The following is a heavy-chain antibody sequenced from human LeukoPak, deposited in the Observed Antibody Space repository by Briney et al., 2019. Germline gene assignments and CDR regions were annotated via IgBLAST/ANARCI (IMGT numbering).Heavy chain of an antibody. Sequence: SDTLSLTCAVYGESLNYYYWSWSRQSPEKGLEWIGEVFDGKTTNYNPSLKSRVTISAVTSSNQFSLNLKSVTAADTAVYYCASGAWATRLHSWAQGTLVIVSS. D-gene: IGHD5-24*01. CDR3: ASGAWATRLHS. CDR1: GESLNYYY. CDR2: VFDGKTT. V-gene: IGHV4-34*12. J-gene: IGHJ4*02.